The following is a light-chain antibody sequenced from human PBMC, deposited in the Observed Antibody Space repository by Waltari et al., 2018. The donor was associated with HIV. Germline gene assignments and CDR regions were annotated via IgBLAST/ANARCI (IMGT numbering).Light chain of an antibody. V-gene: IGLV3-21*04. CDR1: TLGGKL. CDR3: QVWVDSRDVAVI. CDR2: DDN. J-gene: IGLJ2*01. Sequence: TQPPSVSVAPGKTARITCGGATLGGKLVHWYQQKPGQPPALVICDDNDRPSGIPERFSGSNSGNTATLTISRVEGGDEADYYCQVWVDSRDVAVIFGGGTKLTVL.